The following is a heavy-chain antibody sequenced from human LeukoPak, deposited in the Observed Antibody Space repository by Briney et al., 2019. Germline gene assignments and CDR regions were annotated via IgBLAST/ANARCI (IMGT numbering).Heavy chain of an antibody. CDR1: GFTFSSYA. CDR2: ISGSGDST. V-gene: IGHV3-23*01. D-gene: IGHD4-17*01. CDR3: AKSHYGDYEYFDY. Sequence: GGSLRLSCAASGFTFSSYAMSWVRQAPGKGLEWVSAISGSGDSTYYADSVKGRFTISRDNSKNTLYLQMNSLRAEDTAVYYCAKSHYGDYEYFDYWGQGTLVTVSS. J-gene: IGHJ4*02.